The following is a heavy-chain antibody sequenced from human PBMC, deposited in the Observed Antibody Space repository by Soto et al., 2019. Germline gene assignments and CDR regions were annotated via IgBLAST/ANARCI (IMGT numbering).Heavy chain of an antibody. CDR3: ARDTYYYDSSGYYPRNHDAFDI. V-gene: IGHV1-18*01. CDR2: ISAYNGNT. CDR1: GYTFTSYG. D-gene: IGHD3-22*01. Sequence: GASVKVSCKASGYTFTSYGISWVRQAPGQGLEWMGWISAYNGNTNYAQKLQGRVTMTTDTSTSTAYMELRSLRSDDTAVYYCARDTYYYDSSGYYPRNHDAFDIWGQGTMVTVSS. J-gene: IGHJ3*02.